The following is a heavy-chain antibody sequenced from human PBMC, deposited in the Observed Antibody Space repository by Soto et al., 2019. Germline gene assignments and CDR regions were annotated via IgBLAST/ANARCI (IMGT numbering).Heavy chain of an antibody. CDR3: ARGLQYGMDV. D-gene: IGHD4-4*01. Sequence: SETLSLTCAVYGGSFSGYYWSWIRQPPGKGLEWIGEINHSGSTNYNPSLKSRVTISVDTSKNQFSLKLSSVTAADTAVYYCARGLQYGMDVWGQGTTVTV. J-gene: IGHJ6*02. CDR1: GGSFSGYY. CDR2: INHSGST. V-gene: IGHV4-34*01.